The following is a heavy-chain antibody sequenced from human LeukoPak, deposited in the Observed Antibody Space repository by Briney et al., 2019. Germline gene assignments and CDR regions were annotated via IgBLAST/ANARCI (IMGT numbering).Heavy chain of an antibody. CDR3: ARHYYDSSGYYYYHSSFDY. D-gene: IGHD3-22*01. CDR2: IYYGGST. Sequence: SETLSLTCSVSGGSISSYYWSWIRQPPGKGLEWIGYIYYGGSTNYNPSLKTRVTISVETSKNQFSLKLSSVTAADTAVYYCARHYYDSSGYYYYHSSFDYWGQGTLVTVSS. V-gene: IGHV4-59*08. J-gene: IGHJ4*02. CDR1: GGSISSYY.